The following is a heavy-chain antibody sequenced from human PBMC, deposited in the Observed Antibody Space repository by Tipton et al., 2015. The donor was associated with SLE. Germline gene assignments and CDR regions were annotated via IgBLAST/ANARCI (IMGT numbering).Heavy chain of an antibody. Sequence: SLRLSCAASGFTFRSYWMSWVRQAPGKGLEWVAVIWYDGSNKYYADSVKGRFTISRDNSKNTLYLQMNSLRAEDTAVYYCAKDGEGYCSGGSCFRGVDYWGQGTLVTVSS. CDR2: IWYDGSNK. CDR3: AKDGEGYCSGGSCFRGVDY. CDR1: GFTFRSYW. V-gene: IGHV3-30*18. J-gene: IGHJ4*02. D-gene: IGHD2-15*01.